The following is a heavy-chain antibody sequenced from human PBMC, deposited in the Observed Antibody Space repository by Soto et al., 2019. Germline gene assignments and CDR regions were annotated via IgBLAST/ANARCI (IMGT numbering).Heavy chain of an antibody. V-gene: IGHV1-18*01. D-gene: IGHD4-4*01. Sequence: QVQLVQSGAEVKKPGASVKVSCKASGYTFTSYGISWVRQAPGQGLEWMGWISAYNGNTNYAQKLQGRVTMTTDTSTSTAYMELRSLRSDDTAVYYGARVSNRRVYSYYYGMDVWGQGTTDTVSS. CDR1: GYTFTSYG. J-gene: IGHJ6*02. CDR3: ARVSNRRVYSYYYGMDV. CDR2: ISAYNGNT.